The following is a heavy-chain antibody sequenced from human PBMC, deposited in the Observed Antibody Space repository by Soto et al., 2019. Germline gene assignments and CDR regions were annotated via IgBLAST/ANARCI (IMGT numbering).Heavy chain of an antibody. J-gene: IGHJ4*02. Sequence: PSETLSLTCTVSGGFIWGWIRQSPDKGLEWIGYIYNSGRANYNPSLKSRVTISVDTSKNQFSLKLTSVTAADTAVYYCASVLLVGPTEYHSWGQGTLVTVSS. CDR2: IYNSGRA. CDR3: ASVLLVGPTEYHS. CDR1: GGFI. V-gene: IGHV4-4*09. D-gene: IGHD1-26*01.